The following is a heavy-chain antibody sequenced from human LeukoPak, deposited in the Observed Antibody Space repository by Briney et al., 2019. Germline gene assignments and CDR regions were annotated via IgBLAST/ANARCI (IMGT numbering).Heavy chain of an antibody. J-gene: IGHJ4*02. Sequence: PGRSLRLSCAASGFTFSSYGMHWVRQAPSKGLEWVAVISYDGSNKYYADSVKGRFTISRDNSKNTLYLQMNSLRAEDTAVYYCAKVAGTPFDYWGQGTLVTVSS. CDR1: GFTFSSYG. CDR2: ISYDGSNK. CDR3: AKVAGTPFDY. V-gene: IGHV3-30*18. D-gene: IGHD6-19*01.